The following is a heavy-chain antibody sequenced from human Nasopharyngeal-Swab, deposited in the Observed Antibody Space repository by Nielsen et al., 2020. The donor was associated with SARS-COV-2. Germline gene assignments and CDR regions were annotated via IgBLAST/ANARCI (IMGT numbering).Heavy chain of an antibody. CDR1: GGSFSGYY. V-gene: IGHV4-34*01. CDR2: INHSGST. Sequence: SETLSLTCAVYGGSFSGYYWSWIRQSPGKGLEWIGEINHSGSTNYNPSLKSRVTISVDTSKNQFSLKLSSVTAADTAVYYCARMRIARLWYGNWGQGTLVTVSS. D-gene: IGHD5-18*01. CDR3: ARMRIARLWYGN. J-gene: IGHJ4*02.